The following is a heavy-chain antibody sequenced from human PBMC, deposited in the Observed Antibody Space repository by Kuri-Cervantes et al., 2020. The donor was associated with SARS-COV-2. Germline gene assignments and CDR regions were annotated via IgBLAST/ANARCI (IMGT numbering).Heavy chain of an antibody. J-gene: IGHJ4*02. CDR3: ARDMAVHYYFDY. V-gene: IGHV3-7*01. D-gene: IGHD6-19*01. CDR1: GFTFSSYW. CDR2: IKQDGSEK. Sequence: GESLEISCAASGFTFSSYWMSWVRQAPGKGLEWVANIKQDGSEKYYVDSVRGRFTISRDNAKNSLYLQMNSLRAEDTAVYYCARDMAVHYYFDYWGQGTLVTVSS.